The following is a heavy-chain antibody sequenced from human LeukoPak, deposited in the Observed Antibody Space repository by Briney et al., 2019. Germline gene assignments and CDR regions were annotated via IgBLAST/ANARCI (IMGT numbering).Heavy chain of an antibody. Sequence: PVWSLRLSCAASGFTFDDYAMHWVRQAPGKGLEWVSGISWYSCGLGYADSVKGRFTISRDNAKNSLYLQMNSLRAEDTALYYCAKDLFTMVRGVLKSWGQGTLVTVSS. CDR1: GFTFDDYA. CDR2: ISWYSCGL. V-gene: IGHV3-9*01. D-gene: IGHD3-10*01. CDR3: AKDLFTMVRGVLKS. J-gene: IGHJ4*02.